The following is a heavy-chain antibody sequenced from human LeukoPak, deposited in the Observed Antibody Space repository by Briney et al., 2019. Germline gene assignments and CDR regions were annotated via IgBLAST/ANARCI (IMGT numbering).Heavy chain of an antibody. CDR1: GGSISSGGYY. V-gene: IGHV4-31*03. J-gene: IGHJ6*02. CDR3: ARDPEKGYYYDGMDV. CDR2: IYYSGST. Sequence: SQTLSLTCTVSGGSISSGGYYWSWIRQRPGKGLEWIGYIYYSGSTYYNPSLKSRVTISVDTSKNQFSLKLSSVTAADTAVYYCARDPEKGYYYDGMDVWGQGTTVTVSS.